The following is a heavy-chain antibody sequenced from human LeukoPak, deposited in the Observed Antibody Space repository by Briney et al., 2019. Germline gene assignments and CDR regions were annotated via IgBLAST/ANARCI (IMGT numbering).Heavy chain of an antibody. Sequence: ASVKVSCKASGYTFTSYDINWVRQATGQGLEWMGWMNPNSGNTGYAQKFQGRVTITRNTSISTAYMELSSLRSEDTAVYYCARERGDGYNFPYYYYMDVWGKGTTVTISS. CDR1: GYTFTSYD. CDR3: ARERGDGYNFPYYYYMDV. D-gene: IGHD5-24*01. J-gene: IGHJ6*03. V-gene: IGHV1-8*03. CDR2: MNPNSGNT.